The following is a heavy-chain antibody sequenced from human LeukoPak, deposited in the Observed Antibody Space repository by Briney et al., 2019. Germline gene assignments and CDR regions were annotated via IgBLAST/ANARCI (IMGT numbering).Heavy chain of an antibody. CDR2: ISYDGSNK. V-gene: IGHV3-30-3*01. J-gene: IGHJ4*02. Sequence: GGSLRLSCAASGFTFSSYAMHWVRQAPGKGLEWVAVISYDGSNKYYADSVKGRFTISRDNSKNTLYLQMNSLRAEDTAVYYCASGLDYWGQGTLVTVSS. CDR3: ASGLDY. CDR1: GFTFSSYA. D-gene: IGHD3-22*01.